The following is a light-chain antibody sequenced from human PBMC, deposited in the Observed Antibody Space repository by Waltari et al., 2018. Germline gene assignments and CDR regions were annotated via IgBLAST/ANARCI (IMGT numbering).Light chain of an antibody. J-gene: IGKJ5*01. CDR2: WAS. V-gene: IGKV4-1*01. Sequence: DIVMTQSPDPLAVSLGERATINCKSSQSVLYSPDKKNLLAWYQQKPGQPPKLLIYWASARESGVPDRFSGSGSGTDFTLTISSLQAEDVAVYYCQQYHTTPFTFGQGTRLEIK. CDR1: QSVLYSPDKKNL. CDR3: QQYHTTPFT.